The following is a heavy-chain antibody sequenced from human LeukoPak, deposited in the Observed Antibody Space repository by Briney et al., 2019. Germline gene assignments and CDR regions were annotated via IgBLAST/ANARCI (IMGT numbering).Heavy chain of an antibody. CDR2: INPNSGGT. Sequence: ASVNVSCKASGCTFTGYYMHWVRQAPGQGLEWMGWINPNSGGTNYAQKFQGWVTMTRDTSISTAYMELSRLRSDDTAVYYCARSYYYDSSGYFDYWGQGTLVTVSS. CDR3: ARSYYYDSSGYFDY. CDR1: GCTFTGYY. J-gene: IGHJ4*02. V-gene: IGHV1-2*04. D-gene: IGHD3-22*01.